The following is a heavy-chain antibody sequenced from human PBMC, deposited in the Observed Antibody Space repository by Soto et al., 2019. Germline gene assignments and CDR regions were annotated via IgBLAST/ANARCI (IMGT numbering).Heavy chain of an antibody. CDR1: GGSICSGGYY. CDR2: IYYSGST. CDR3: ARVPYGSGSYPFDY. D-gene: IGHD3-10*01. V-gene: IGHV4-31*03. Sequence: PSETLSLTCTVSGGSICSGGYYWSWIRQHPGKGLEWIGYIYYSGSTYYNPSLKSRVTISVDTSKNQFSLKLSSVTAADTAVYYCARVPYGSGSYPFDYWGQGTLVTVSS. J-gene: IGHJ4*02.